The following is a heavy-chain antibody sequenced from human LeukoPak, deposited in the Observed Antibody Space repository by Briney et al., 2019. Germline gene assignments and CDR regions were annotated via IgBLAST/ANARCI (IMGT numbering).Heavy chain of an antibody. CDR3: ARVASSSWYGDWFDP. D-gene: IGHD6-13*01. Sequence: ASVKVSCKASGGTFSSYAISWVRQAPGQGLEWMGWINTNTGNPTYAQGFTGRFVFSLDTSVSTAYLQISSLKAEDTAVYYCARVASSSWYGDWFDPWGQGTLVTVSS. V-gene: IGHV7-4-1*02. J-gene: IGHJ5*02. CDR1: GGTFSSYA. CDR2: INTNTGNP.